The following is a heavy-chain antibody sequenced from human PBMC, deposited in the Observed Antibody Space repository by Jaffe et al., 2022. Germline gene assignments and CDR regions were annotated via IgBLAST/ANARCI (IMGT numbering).Heavy chain of an antibody. J-gene: IGHJ6*03. CDR1: GFTFSNAW. V-gene: IGHV3-15*01. CDR2: IKSKTDGGTT. D-gene: IGHD3-3*01. CDR3: TTDSGVGYDFWSGYYPYYYYYMDV. Sequence: EVQLVESGGGLVKPGGSLRLSCAASGFTFSNAWMSWVRQAPGKGLEWVGRIKSKTDGGTTDYAAPVKGRFTISRDDSKNTLYLQMNSLKTEDTAVYYCTTDSGVGYDFWSGYYPYYYYYMDVWGKGTTVTVSS.